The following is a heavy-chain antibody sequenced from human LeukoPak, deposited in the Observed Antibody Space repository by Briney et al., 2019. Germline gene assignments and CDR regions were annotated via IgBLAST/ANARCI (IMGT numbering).Heavy chain of an antibody. CDR3: ARTSSGYSDFDY. J-gene: IGHJ4*02. D-gene: IGHD3-22*01. Sequence: ASVEVSCKASGGTFSSYAISWVRQAPGQGLEWMGWINAGNGNTKYSQKFQGRVTITRDTSASTAYMELSSLRSEDTAVYYCARTSSGYSDFDYWGQGTLVTVSS. CDR2: INAGNGNT. V-gene: IGHV1-3*01. CDR1: GGTFSSYA.